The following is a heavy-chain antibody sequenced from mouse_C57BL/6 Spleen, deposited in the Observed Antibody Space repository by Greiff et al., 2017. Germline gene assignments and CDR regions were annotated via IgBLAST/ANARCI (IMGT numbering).Heavy chain of an antibody. J-gene: IGHJ2*01. CDR2: VYPGDGDT. CDR3: ASYWDVDY. V-gene: IGHV1-82*01. D-gene: IGHD4-1*01. CDR1: GYAFSSSW. Sequence: VQLQQSGPELVKPGASVKISCKASGYAFSSSWMNWVKQRPGKGLEWIGRVYPGDGDTNYNGKFKGKATLTADKSSSTAYMQISSLTSEDSAVYFCASYWDVDYWGQGTTLTVSS.